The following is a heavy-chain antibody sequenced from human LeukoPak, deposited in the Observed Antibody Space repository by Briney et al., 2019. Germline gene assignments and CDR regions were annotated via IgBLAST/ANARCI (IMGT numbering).Heavy chain of an antibody. CDR1: GFTFSSYG. CDR3: AKDRAPNYYGSGSYFDY. D-gene: IGHD3-10*01. V-gene: IGHV3-30*02. CDR2: IWYDGSNK. Sequence: PGGSLRLSCAASGFTFSSYGMHWVCQAPGKGLEWVAFIWYDGSNKYYADSVKGRFTISRDNSKNTLYLQMNSLRAEDTAVYYCAKDRAPNYYGSGSYFDYWGQGTLVTVSS. J-gene: IGHJ4*02.